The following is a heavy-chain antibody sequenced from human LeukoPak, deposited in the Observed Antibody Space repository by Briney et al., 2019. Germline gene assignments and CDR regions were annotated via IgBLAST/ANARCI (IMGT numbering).Heavy chain of an antibody. CDR2: VHYSGST. CDR1: GYSISRGYH. D-gene: IGHD1-14*01. V-gene: IGHV4-38-2*02. J-gene: IGHJ4*02. CDR3: ARVNFNPDY. Sequence: PSETLSLTCTVSGYSISRGYHWGLVRQPPGKGLEWIASVHYSGSTYYNPSLKSRLTISADTSKNQFSLKLDSVTAADTAVYYCARVNFNPDYWGQGTLVTVSS.